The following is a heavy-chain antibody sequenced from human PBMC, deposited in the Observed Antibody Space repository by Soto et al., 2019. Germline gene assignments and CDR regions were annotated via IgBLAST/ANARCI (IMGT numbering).Heavy chain of an antibody. J-gene: IGHJ4*02. Sequence: WTWIRQPPGKGLEWIGCITYSGDTHYNPSLRSRVFISGDTSKNHLSLKVNSVTAADTAVYYCARYHNFWSGYYADYWGQGTLVTVSS. CDR2: ITYSGDT. CDR3: ARYHNFWSGYYADY. D-gene: IGHD3-3*01. V-gene: IGHV4-61*03.